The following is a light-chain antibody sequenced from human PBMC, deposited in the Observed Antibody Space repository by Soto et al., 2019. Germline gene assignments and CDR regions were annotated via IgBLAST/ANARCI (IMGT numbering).Light chain of an antibody. CDR1: QSVRSNY. V-gene: IGKV3-20*01. J-gene: IGKJ2*01. Sequence: EIVLTQSPGTLSLSPGERATLSCRASQSVRSNYLAWYQQKPGQAPRLLIYGASSRATGIPDRFSGSGSGTDFTFIISSLQPEDFAVYYCQNYGSSAYTFGQGTTLEIK. CDR3: QNYGSSAYT. CDR2: GAS.